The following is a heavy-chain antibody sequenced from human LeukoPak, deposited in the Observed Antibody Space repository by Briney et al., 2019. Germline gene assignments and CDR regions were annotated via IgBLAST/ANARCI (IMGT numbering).Heavy chain of an antibody. CDR3: ARDFTSIVGATNGFDC. V-gene: IGHV1-2*02. D-gene: IGHD1-26*01. CDR1: GYTFTGYY. CDR2: INPNSGGT. J-gene: IGHJ4*02. Sequence: ASVKVSCKASGYTFTGYYMHWVRQAPGQGLEWMGWINPNSGGTNYAQKFQGRVTMTRDTSISTAYMELSRLRSDDTAVYYCARDFTSIVGATNGFDCWGQGTLVTVSS.